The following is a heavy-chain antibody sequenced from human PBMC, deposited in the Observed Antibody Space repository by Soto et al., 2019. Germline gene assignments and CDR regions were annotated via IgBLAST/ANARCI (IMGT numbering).Heavy chain of an antibody. CDR2: ISGSGRST. V-gene: IGHV3-23*01. J-gene: IGHJ4*02. Sequence: GSLRLSCAASGFTFSSYAMNWVRQAPGKSLEWVSAISGSGRSTYYADSVKGRFTISRDNSRNTLYLQMNSLRAEDTAVYFCAKDPLRGGNYYFFYFDYWGQGTLVTVSS. CDR1: GFTFSSYA. D-gene: IGHD2-21*02. CDR3: AKDPLRGGNYYFFYFDY.